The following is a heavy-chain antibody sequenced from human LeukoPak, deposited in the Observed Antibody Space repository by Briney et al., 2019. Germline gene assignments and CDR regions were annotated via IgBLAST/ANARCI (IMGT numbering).Heavy chain of an antibody. CDR1: GFTFSSYA. CDR3: AKGSRVRMRESSGYYYVYDY. D-gene: IGHD3-22*01. Sequence: GGSLRLSCAASGFTFSSYAMSWVRQAPGKGLEWVSAISGSGGSTYYADSVKGRFTISRDNSKNTLYLQMNSLRAEDTAVYYCAKGSRVRMRESSGYYYVYDYWGPGTLVTVSS. J-gene: IGHJ4*02. CDR2: ISGSGGST. V-gene: IGHV3-23*01.